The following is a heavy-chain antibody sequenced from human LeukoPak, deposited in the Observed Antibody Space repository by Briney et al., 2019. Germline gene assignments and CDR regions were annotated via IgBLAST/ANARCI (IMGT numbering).Heavy chain of an antibody. CDR3: ARRRIASDYYYGMDV. Sequence: SETLSLTCTVSGGSISSYYWGWIRQPPGKGLEWIGFIYYSGSTNYNPSLKSRVTISVDTSKNQFSLKLSSVTAADTAVYYCARRRIASDYYYGMDVWGQGTTVTVSS. V-gene: IGHV4-59*01. J-gene: IGHJ6*02. CDR2: IYYSGST. D-gene: IGHD6-13*01. CDR1: GGSISSYY.